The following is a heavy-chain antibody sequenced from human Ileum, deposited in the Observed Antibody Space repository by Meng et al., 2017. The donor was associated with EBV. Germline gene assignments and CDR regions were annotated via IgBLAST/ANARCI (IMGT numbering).Heavy chain of an antibody. CDR2: INTNTGKP. CDR3: ARGSNWFDR. Sequence: LVQSGSELKKPGAAAKVSCKASGYIFTSDAINWVRQTPGHGLEWMGWINTNTGKPMYAQGFTGRFVFSLDNSINTAYLQINSLQSDDTAVYYCARGSNWFDRWGQGTLVTVSS. J-gene: IGHJ5*02. V-gene: IGHV7-4-1*02. CDR1: GYIFTSDA.